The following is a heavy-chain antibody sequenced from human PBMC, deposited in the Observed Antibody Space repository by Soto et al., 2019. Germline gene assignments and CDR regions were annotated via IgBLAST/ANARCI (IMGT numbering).Heavy chain of an antibody. Sequence: QVQVVQSGAEVKKPGASVRVSCKTSGYTFTSNDLNWVRQAPAQGLEWMGWMSPDSGNAGYAQQFQGRLTMTSNSSISAAYVVQSSLRPEDTAVYYCAVTTGYWGRGTMVTVSS. V-gene: IGHV1-8*01. CDR2: MSPDSGNA. D-gene: IGHD4-17*01. CDR3: AVTTGY. CDR1: GYTFTSND. J-gene: IGHJ4*02.